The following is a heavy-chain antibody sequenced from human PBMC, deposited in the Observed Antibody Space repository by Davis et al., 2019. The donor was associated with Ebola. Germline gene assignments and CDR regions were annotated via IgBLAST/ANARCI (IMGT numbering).Heavy chain of an antibody. V-gene: IGHV3-30*18. Sequence: GESLKISCAASGFTFSSYGMHWVRQAPGKGLEWVAVISYDGSNKYYADSVKGRFTISRDNSKNTLYLQMNSLRAEDTAVHYCAKDDPAYYDFWSGYFDYWGQGTLVTVSS. CDR3: AKDDPAYYDFWSGYFDY. CDR2: ISYDGSNK. D-gene: IGHD3-3*01. CDR1: GFTFSSYG. J-gene: IGHJ4*02.